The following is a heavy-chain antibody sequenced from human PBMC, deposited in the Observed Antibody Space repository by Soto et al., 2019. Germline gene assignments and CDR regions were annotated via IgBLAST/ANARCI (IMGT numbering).Heavy chain of an antibody. V-gene: IGHV3-30*18. CDR1: GFSFSRYG. Sequence: HPGGSLRLSCAASGFSFSRYGMHWVRQAPGKGMEWVAVITFDGYKQHYLDSVKGRFSISRDNSKNTLYLQMNSLRAEDTAVYYCVKGKGDYGDPFDYWGQGTLVTVSS. D-gene: IGHD4-17*01. CDR2: ITFDGYKQ. CDR3: VKGKGDYGDPFDY. J-gene: IGHJ4*02.